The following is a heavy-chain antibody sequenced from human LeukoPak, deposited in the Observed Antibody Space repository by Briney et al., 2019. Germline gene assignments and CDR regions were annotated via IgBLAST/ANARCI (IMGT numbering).Heavy chain of an antibody. CDR3: ARGRHCSSTSCFSDY. CDR2: IYHSGST. Sequence: PSQTLSLTCAVSGGSISSGGYSWSWIRQPPGKGLEWIGYIYHSGSTYYNPSLKSRVTISVDTSKNQFSLKLSSVTAADTAVYYCARGRHCSSTSCFSDYWGQGTLVTVSS. D-gene: IGHD2-2*01. CDR1: GGSISSGGYS. J-gene: IGHJ4*02. V-gene: IGHV4-30-2*01.